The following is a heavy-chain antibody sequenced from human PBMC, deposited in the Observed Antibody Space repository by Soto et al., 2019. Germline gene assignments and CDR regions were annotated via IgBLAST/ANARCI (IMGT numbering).Heavy chain of an antibody. CDR3: ARGHRSPAMIVLVPSYYYYGMDV. Sequence: SETLSLTCAVYGGSFSGYYWSWIRQPPGKGLEWIGEINHSGSTNYNPSLKSRVTISVDTSKNQFSLKLSSVTAADTAVYYCARGHRSPAMIVLVPSYYYYGMDVWGQGTTVTVSS. D-gene: IGHD3-22*01. J-gene: IGHJ6*02. CDR1: GGSFSGYY. CDR2: INHSGST. V-gene: IGHV4-34*01.